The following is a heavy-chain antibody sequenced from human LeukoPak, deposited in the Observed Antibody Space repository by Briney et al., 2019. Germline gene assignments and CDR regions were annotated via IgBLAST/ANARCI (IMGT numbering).Heavy chain of an antibody. CDR3: ARNFGGGDSSGTYY. D-gene: IGHD3-22*01. J-gene: IGHJ4*02. CDR2: INWNGGRT. V-gene: IGHV3-20*04. Sequence: LPGGSLRLSCVASGFTFSSCAMTWVRQAPGKGLEWVSGINWNGGRTGYADSMEGRFIISRDNAKNSLYLQVNSLRAEDTALYYCARNFGGGDSSGTYYWSQGTLVTVSS. CDR1: GFTFSSCA.